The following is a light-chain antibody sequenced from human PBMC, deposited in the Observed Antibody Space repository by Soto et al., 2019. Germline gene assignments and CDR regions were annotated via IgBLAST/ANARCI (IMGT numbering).Light chain of an antibody. Sequence: EIVMTQSPATLSVSPGERATLSCRASQSVSSNLAWYQQKPGQAPRLLIYGASTRATGIPARFSGSGSGTEFTLTISSRQSEDFAVYYCQQYTNWPPGTFGQGTKVEIK. J-gene: IGKJ1*01. CDR2: GAS. CDR1: QSVSSN. CDR3: QQYTNWPPGT. V-gene: IGKV3-15*01.